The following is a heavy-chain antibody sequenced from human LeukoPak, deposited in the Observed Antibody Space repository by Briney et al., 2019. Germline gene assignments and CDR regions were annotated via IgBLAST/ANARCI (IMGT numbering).Heavy chain of an antibody. CDR1: GFTFSSYA. J-gene: IGHJ4*02. CDR2: ISGSGGST. V-gene: IGHV3-23*01. Sequence: GGSLRLSCAASGFTFSSYAMSWVRQAAGKGLEWVSAISGSGGSTYYADSVKGRFTISRDNSKNTLFLEMNSLGAEDTALYYCAKVIRGADSSGWYGPSDCWGQGTLVTVSS. D-gene: IGHD6-19*01. CDR3: AKVIRGADSSGWYGPSDC.